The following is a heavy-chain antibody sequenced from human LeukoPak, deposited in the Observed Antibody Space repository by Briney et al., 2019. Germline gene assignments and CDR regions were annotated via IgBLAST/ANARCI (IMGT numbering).Heavy chain of an antibody. V-gene: IGHV4-61*01. D-gene: IGHD1-26*01. J-gene: IGHJ4*02. CDR2: ISNSGST. CDR3: ARGGASSIPLDY. Sequence: SETLSLTCTVSGVSIGGNSYWSWVRHPPGKRPGWIGHISNSGSTYYSPSLSSRVTISLDTSKNQFSLKLRSVTAADTAVYYCARGGASSIPLDYWGRGTLVTVSS. CDR1: GVSIGGNSY.